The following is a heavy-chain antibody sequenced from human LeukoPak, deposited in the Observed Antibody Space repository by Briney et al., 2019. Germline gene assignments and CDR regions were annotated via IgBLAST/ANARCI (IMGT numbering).Heavy chain of an antibody. V-gene: IGHV3-30-3*01. J-gene: IGHJ4*02. CDR1: GYTFTSYT. Sequence: SCKASGYTFTSYTMHWVRQAPGKGLEWVALLSYDGSNEYYADSVKGRFTISRDNSKNTLYLQMNSLRAEDTAVYYCARGRGSYSADYWGQGTLVTVSS. D-gene: IGHD1-26*01. CDR2: LSYDGSNE. CDR3: ARGRGSYSADY.